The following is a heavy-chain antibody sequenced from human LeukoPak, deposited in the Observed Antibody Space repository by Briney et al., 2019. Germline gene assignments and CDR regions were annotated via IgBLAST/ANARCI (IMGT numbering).Heavy chain of an antibody. D-gene: IGHD1-1*01. Sequence: SETLSLTCTVSGGSISSYYWSWIRQPPGKGLEWIGYIYYSGSTNYNPSLKSRVTISVDTSKNQFSLKLSSVTAADTAVYYCARVGGTNYYYYGMDVWGQGTAVTVSS. CDR1: GGSISSYY. CDR3: ARVGGTNYYYYGMDV. J-gene: IGHJ6*02. V-gene: IGHV4-59*01. CDR2: IYYSGST.